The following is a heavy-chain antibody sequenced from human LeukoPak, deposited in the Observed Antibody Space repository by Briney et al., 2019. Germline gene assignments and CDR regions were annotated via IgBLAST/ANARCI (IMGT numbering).Heavy chain of an antibody. CDR3: AATVAADTGYYGLDV. V-gene: IGHV1-2*02. CDR1: GYTFTGYY. D-gene: IGHD6-13*01. Sequence: GASVKVSCEASGYTFTGYYMHWVRQAPGQELEWMGWINPNSGGTNYAQKFQGRVTMTRDTSISTAYMELSRLRSDDTAVYYCAATVAADTGYYGLDVWGQGTTVTVSS. J-gene: IGHJ6*02. CDR2: INPNSGGT.